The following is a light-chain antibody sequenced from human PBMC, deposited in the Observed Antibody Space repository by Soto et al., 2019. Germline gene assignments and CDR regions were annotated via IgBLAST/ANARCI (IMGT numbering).Light chain of an antibody. CDR2: DAS. Sequence: EIVLTQSPATLSLSPGESATLSCRASQSVSTFLAWYQQKPGQPPRLLIYDASKRATGIPARFSASGSVTDFTLTIRGLEPEEFAVYCCQQRGNWPLTYGGGTKVEI. CDR3: QQRGNWPLT. J-gene: IGKJ4*01. V-gene: IGKV3-11*01. CDR1: QSVSTF.